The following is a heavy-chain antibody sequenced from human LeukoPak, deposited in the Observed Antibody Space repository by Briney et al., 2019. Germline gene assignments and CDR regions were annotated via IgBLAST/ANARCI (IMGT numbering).Heavy chain of an antibody. V-gene: IGHV3-66*01. Sequence: GGSLRLPCAASGFSVSCDYMTWVRQAPGKGLEWISVIYSGGSTYYADSVRGRFTISRDNSKNTMDLQMNSLRAEDTAVYFCARDLGSSRDYWGQGTLVTVSS. D-gene: IGHD6-13*01. CDR2: IYSGGST. CDR3: ARDLGSSRDY. CDR1: GFSVSCDY. J-gene: IGHJ4*02.